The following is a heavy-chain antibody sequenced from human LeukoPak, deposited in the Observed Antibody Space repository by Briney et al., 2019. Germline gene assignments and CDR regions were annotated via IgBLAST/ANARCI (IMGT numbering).Heavy chain of an antibody. Sequence: SETLSLTCAVYGGSFSGYYWSWIRQPPGKGLEWIGEINHSGSTNYNPSLKSRVTISVDTSKNQFSLKLSSVTAADTAVYYCARAPIVVVPAARPFKYYYCGMDVWGKGTTVTVSS. D-gene: IGHD2-2*01. CDR3: ARAPIVVVPAARPFKYYYCGMDV. CDR2: INHSGST. CDR1: GGSFSGYY. J-gene: IGHJ6*04. V-gene: IGHV4-34*01.